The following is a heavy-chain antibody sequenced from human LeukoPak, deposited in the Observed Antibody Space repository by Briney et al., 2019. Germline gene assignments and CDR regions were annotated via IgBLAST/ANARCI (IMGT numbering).Heavy chain of an antibody. CDR2: INHSGST. D-gene: IGHD7-27*01. CDR1: GGSFSGYY. V-gene: IGHV4-34*01. J-gene: IGHJ4*02. Sequence: PSETLSLTCAVYGGSFSGYYWSWIRQPPGKGLEWIGEINHSGSTNYNPSLKSRVTISVDTSKNQFSLKLSSVTAADTAVYYCARPTNWGSPYFDYWGQGTLVTVSS. CDR3: ARPTNWGSPYFDY.